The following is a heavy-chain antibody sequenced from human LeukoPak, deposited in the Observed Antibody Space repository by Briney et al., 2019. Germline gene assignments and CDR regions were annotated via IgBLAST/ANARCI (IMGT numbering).Heavy chain of an antibody. D-gene: IGHD5-18*01. CDR1: GYTFTGYY. CDR3: AREEYRGAYDAFDI. CDR2: INPNSGGT. J-gene: IGHJ3*02. Sequence: ASVKVSCKASGYTFTGYYMHWVRQAPGQGLEWMGRINPNSGGTNYAQKFQGWVTMTRDTSISTAYMELSRLRSDDTAVYYCAREEYRGAYDAFDIWGQGTMVTVSS. V-gene: IGHV1-2*04.